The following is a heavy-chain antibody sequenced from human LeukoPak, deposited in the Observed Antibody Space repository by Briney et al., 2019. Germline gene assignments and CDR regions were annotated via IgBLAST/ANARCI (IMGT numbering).Heavy chain of an antibody. V-gene: IGHV3-33*01. CDR2: IWYDGSNK. CDR3: ARDLGIAAAGFYYYYGMDV. Sequence: GGSLRLSCAASGFTFSSYGMHWVRQAPGKGLEWVAVIWYDGSNKYYADSVKGRFTISRDNSKNTLYLQMNSLRAEDRAVYYCARDLGIAAAGFYYYYGMDVWGQGTTVTVSS. D-gene: IGHD6-13*01. CDR1: GFTFSSYG. J-gene: IGHJ6*02.